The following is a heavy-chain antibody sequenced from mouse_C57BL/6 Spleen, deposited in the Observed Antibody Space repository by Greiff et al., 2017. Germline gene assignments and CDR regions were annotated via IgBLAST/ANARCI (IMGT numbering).Heavy chain of an antibody. Sequence: VQLQQSGPELVKPGASVKISCKASGYAFSSSWMNWVKQRPGKGLEWIGRIYPGDGDTNYNGKFKGKATLTADKSSSTAYMQLSSLTSEDSAVYFCARHYGSSPFAYWGKGTLVTVSA. CDR1: GYAFSSSW. V-gene: IGHV1-82*01. CDR2: IYPGDGDT. CDR3: ARHYGSSPFAY. D-gene: IGHD1-1*01. J-gene: IGHJ3*01.